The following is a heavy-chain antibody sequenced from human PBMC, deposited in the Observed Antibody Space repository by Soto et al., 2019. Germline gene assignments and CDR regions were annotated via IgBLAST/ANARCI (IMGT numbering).Heavy chain of an antibody. CDR3: ARSPLRLRRDFRDRCYFDY. Sequence: SETLSLTCAVYGGSFSGYYWSWIRQPPGKGLEWIGEINHSGSTNYNPSLKSRVTISVDTSKNQFSLKLSSVTAADTAVYYCARSPLRLRRDFRDRCYFDYWGQGTLVTVSS. J-gene: IGHJ4*02. CDR2: INHSGST. V-gene: IGHV4-34*01. D-gene: IGHD4-17*01. CDR1: GGSFSGYY.